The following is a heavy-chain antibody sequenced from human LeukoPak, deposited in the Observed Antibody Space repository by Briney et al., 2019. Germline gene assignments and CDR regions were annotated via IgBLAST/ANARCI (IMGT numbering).Heavy chain of an antibody. CDR3: AKGERGLLWFGELFYYFEY. D-gene: IGHD3-10*01. Sequence: GGSLRLSCAASGFTFSSYWMHWVRQAPGKGLVWVSRINSDGSSTSYADSVKGRFTISRDNAKNTLYLQMNSLRAEDTAVYYCAKGERGLLWFGELFYYFEYWGQGTLVTVSS. V-gene: IGHV3-74*01. J-gene: IGHJ4*02. CDR1: GFTFSSYW. CDR2: INSDGSST.